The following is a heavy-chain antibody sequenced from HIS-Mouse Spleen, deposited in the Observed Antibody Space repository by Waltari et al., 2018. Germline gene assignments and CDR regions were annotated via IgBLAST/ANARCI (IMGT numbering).Heavy chain of an antibody. CDR2: YYSGST. CDR1: GGSISSYY. CDR3: ARASRDLLLPRYFDL. V-gene: IGHV4-59*01. J-gene: IGHJ2*01. Sequence: QVQPQESGPGLVKPSETLSLTCTVSGGSISSYYWSLIRQPPGKGLGWIGYYSGSTNDSPSLKSRVNISVDTSKNQFSLKLSSVTAADTAVYYCARASRDLLLPRYFDLWGRGTLVTVSS.